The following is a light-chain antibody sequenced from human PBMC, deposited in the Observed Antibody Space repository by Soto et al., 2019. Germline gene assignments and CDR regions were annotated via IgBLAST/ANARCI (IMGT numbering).Light chain of an antibody. Sequence: QPVLTQSSSASASLGSSVRLTCTLSSGHSTYIIAWHQQQPGKAPRYLMKVEGGGSYDKGTGVPDRFSGSRSGADRYLTISNLQSEDEADYYFETWDSNTRVFGGGTKLTVL. J-gene: IGLJ3*02. CDR1: SGHSTYI. CDR2: VEGGGSY. V-gene: IGLV4-60*03. CDR3: ETWDSNTRV.